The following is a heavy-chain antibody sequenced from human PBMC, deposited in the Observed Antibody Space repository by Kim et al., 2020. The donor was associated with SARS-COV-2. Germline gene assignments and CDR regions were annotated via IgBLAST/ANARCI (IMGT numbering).Heavy chain of an antibody. J-gene: IGHJ4*02. CDR1: DFTVSENY. D-gene: IGHD6-19*01. CDR2: IYRDGST. Sequence: GGSLRLSCAASDFTVSENYMSWVRQAPGKGLEWVSGIYRDGSTFYADSVKGRFSISRDNSKNTLYLQMNSLRAEDTAIYYCASGGWSSDYWGQGTLVTVSS. V-gene: IGHV3-53*01. CDR3: ASGGWSSDY.